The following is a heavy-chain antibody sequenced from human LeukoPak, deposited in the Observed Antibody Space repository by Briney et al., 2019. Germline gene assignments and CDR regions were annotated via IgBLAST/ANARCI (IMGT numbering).Heavy chain of an antibody. CDR1: GFTFSNSA. V-gene: IGHV3-21*01. Sequence: GGSLRLSCVASGFTFSNSAMNWVRQAPGKGLEWVSSINNVASHIYYADSVKGRFTISRDNAKNSLYLQMNSLRAEDTAVYYCARDGPQTKFDYWGQGTLVTVSS. CDR3: ARDGPQTKFDY. CDR2: INNVASHI. J-gene: IGHJ4*02.